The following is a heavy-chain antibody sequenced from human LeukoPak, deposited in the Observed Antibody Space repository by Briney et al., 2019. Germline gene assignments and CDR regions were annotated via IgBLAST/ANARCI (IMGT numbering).Heavy chain of an antibody. J-gene: IGHJ4*02. D-gene: IGHD6-13*01. CDR1: GYTFTGYY. CDR3: ASEAAAGYFDY. CDR2: INPNSGGT. V-gene: IGHV1-2*04. Sequence: ASVKVSCKASGYTFTGYYVHWVRQARGQGLEWMGWINPNSGGTNYAQKFQGWVTMTRDTSISTAYMELSRLRSDDTAVYYCASEAAAGYFDYWGQGTLVTVSS.